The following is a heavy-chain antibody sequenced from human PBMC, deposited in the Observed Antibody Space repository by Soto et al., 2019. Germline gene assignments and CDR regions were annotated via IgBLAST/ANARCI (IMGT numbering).Heavy chain of an antibody. J-gene: IGHJ4*02. CDR2: INPGGGST. V-gene: IGHV1-46*01. CDR3: ARERQRPPLPY. Sequence: ASLKGSCKAAGNSVRNDPIHWVRQAPGQRLEWMGIINPGGGSTNYAQKFQARVTMTTDTSTGTAYMELRSLRSDDTAVYFCARERQRPPLPYCGQGTPVTVSS. D-gene: IGHD1-1*01. CDR1: GNSVRNDP.